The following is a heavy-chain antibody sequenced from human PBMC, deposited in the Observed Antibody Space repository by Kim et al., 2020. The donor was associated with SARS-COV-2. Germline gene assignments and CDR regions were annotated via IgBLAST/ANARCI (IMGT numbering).Heavy chain of an antibody. CDR2: INPNSGGT. Sequence: ASVKVSCKASGYTFTGYYMHWVRQAPGQGLEWMGRINPNSGGTNYAQKFQGRVTMTRDTSISTAYMELSRLRSDDTAVYYCARDLRTVTRGSSLPYWGQGTLVTVSS. D-gene: IGHD4-17*01. CDR3: ARDLRTVTRGSSLPY. CDR1: GYTFTGYY. J-gene: IGHJ4*02. V-gene: IGHV1-2*06.